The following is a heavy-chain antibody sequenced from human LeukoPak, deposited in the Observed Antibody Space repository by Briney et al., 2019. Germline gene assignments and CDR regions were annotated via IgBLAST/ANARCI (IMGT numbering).Heavy chain of an antibody. CDR1: GYSFTSYW. CDR3: ARRVFDRNWFDP. Sequence: GESLQISCKGSGYSFTSYWIGWVRQVPGKGLEWMGIIYPGDSDTRYSPSFQGQVTISADKSIRPAYLQWSSLKASDTAMYYCARRVFDRNWFDPWGQGTLVTVSS. CDR2: IYPGDSDT. V-gene: IGHV5-51*01. J-gene: IGHJ5*02. D-gene: IGHD2-8*01.